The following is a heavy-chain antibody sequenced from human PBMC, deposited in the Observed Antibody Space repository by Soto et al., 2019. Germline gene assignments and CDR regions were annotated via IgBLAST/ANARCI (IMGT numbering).Heavy chain of an antibody. CDR2: VYYTGTT. Sequence: PSETLSLTCAVYGGSFSGYYWTWIRQPPGTGLEWIGYVYYTGTTNYNPSLKSRVTISLDTSKNQFSLNLNSVTAADTAVYYCATGRVYYGSEFWGQGTLVTVSS. J-gene: IGHJ1*01. CDR1: GGSFSGYY. CDR3: ATGRVYYGSEF. D-gene: IGHD3-10*01. V-gene: IGHV4-34*11.